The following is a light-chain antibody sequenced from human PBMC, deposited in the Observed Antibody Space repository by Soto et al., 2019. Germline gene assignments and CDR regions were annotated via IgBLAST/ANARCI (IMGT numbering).Light chain of an antibody. CDR2: DVT. CDR3: GSYAGTKNFVV. CDR1: SSDIGVYDY. Sequence: QSALTQPPFASGSPGQSVTISCTGTSSDIGVYDYVSWYQRHPGKAPKLVIYDVTKRPSGVPDRFSGSKSGNTASLTVSGLQAEDEADYFCGSYAGTKNFVVFGGGTKVTVL. J-gene: IGLJ2*01. V-gene: IGLV2-8*01.